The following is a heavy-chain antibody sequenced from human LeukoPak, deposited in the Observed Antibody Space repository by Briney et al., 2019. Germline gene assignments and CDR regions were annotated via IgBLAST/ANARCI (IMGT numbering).Heavy chain of an antibody. V-gene: IGHV4-59*01. CDR2: IYYSGST. Sequence: SETLSLTCTVSGGSISSYYWSWIRQPPGKGLEWIGYIYYSGSTNYNPSLKSRVTISVDTSKNQFSLKLSSVTAADTAVYYCVRMEYDSSGTYSNWYFDLWGRGTLVTVSS. CDR1: GGSISSYY. J-gene: IGHJ2*01. CDR3: VRMEYDSSGTYSNWYFDL. D-gene: IGHD3-22*01.